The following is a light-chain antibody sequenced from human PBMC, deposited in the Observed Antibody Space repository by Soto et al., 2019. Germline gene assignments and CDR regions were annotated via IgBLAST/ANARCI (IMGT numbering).Light chain of an antibody. CDR3: QQYNSYSLT. CDR1: ESSSSW. J-gene: IGKJ4*01. Sequence: DIQMTQSPSTLSASVGDRVTITCRASESSSSWLAWYQQKPGKAPKLLIYKASSLESGVPSRFSGSGSGTEFTITISSLQPDDFATYFCQQYNSYSLTFGGGTKVEIK. CDR2: KAS. V-gene: IGKV1-5*03.